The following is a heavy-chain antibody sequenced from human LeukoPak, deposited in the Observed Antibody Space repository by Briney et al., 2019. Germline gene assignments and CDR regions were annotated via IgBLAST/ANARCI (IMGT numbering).Heavy chain of an antibody. V-gene: IGHV3-74*01. CDR2: INSDGGST. CDR3: ARRIQGMAPYYFDY. J-gene: IGHJ4*02. Sequence: GGSLRLSCTAYGFTFSSYWMHWVRQAPGKGLVWVSRINSDGGSTSYADSVKGRFTISRDNAKNTLYLQMNSLRAEDTAVYYCARRIQGMAPYYFDYWGQGTLVTVSS. CDR1: GFTFSSYW. D-gene: IGHD5-24*01.